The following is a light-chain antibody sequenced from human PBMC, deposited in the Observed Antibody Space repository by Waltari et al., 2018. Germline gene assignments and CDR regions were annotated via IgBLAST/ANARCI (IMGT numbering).Light chain of an antibody. J-gene: IGKJ1*01. Sequence: EIVLTQSPATLSLSPGERATLSCRASQSVSSSLAWYQQKPGQAPRLLIYDASNRATGIPARFSGSGSGTDFTLTISSLEPEDFAVYYCQQRSNWPPGWTFGQGTKVEIK. CDR2: DAS. CDR1: QSVSSS. V-gene: IGKV3-11*01. CDR3: QQRSNWPPGWT.